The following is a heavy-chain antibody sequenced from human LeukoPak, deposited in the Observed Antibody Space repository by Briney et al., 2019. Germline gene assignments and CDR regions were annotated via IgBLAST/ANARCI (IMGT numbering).Heavy chain of an antibody. CDR3: ATNLGDSSGYYNNWFDP. D-gene: IGHD3-22*01. Sequence: ASVKVSCKVSGYTLTELSMHWVRQAPGKGLEWMGGFDPEDGETIYAQKLQGRVTMTEDTTTDTAYMELSSLRYEDTAVYYCATNLGDSSGYYNNWFDPWGQGTLVTVPS. CDR1: GYTLTELS. CDR2: FDPEDGET. J-gene: IGHJ5*02. V-gene: IGHV1-24*01.